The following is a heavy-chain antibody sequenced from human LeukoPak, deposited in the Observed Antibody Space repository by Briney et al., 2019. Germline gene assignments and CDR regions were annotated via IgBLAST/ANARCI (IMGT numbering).Heavy chain of an antibody. V-gene: IGHV4-59*12. Sequence: SETLSLTCAVSGGSISSYYWSWIRQPPGKGLEWIGYIYYSGSTNYNPSLKSRVTISVDTSKNQFSLRLSSVTAADTAVYYCARGAAAGDFDYWGQGTLVTVSS. D-gene: IGHD6-13*01. CDR1: GGSISSYY. CDR3: ARGAAAGDFDY. J-gene: IGHJ4*02. CDR2: IYYSGST.